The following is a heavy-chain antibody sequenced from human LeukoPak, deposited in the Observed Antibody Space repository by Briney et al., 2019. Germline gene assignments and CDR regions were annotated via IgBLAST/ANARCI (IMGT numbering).Heavy chain of an antibody. V-gene: IGHV4-59*12. CDR1: GGSISNYY. J-gene: IGHJ5*02. Sequence: SETLSLTCTVSGGSISNYYWSWIRQPPGKGLEWIGYIYNSGSTNYNPSLKSRVTISVDTSKNQFSLKLNSVTAADTAVYYCARDPSRSCSGGYCYSTWGQGTLVAVAS. D-gene: IGHD2-15*01. CDR2: IYNSGST. CDR3: ARDPSRSCSGGYCYST.